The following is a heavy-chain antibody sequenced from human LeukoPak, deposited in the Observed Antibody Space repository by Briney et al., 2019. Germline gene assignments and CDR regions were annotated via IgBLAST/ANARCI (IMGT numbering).Heavy chain of an antibody. CDR3: ARDGI. CDR1: GGSISSSSYY. Sequence: PETLSLTCTVSGGSISSSSYYWGWIRQPPGKGLEWIGSIYYSGSTYYNPSLKSRVTISVDTSKNQFSLKLSSVTAADTAVYYCARDGIWGQGTLVTVSS. J-gene: IGHJ4*02. CDR2: IYYSGST. V-gene: IGHV4-39*07. D-gene: IGHD1-14*01.